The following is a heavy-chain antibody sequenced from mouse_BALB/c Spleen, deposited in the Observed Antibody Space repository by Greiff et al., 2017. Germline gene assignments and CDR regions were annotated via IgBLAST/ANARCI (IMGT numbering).Heavy chain of an antibody. Sequence: VQGVESGPGLVAPSQSLSITCTVSGFSLTGYGVNWVRQPPGKGLEWLGMIWGDGSTDYNSALKSRLSISKDNSKSQVFLKMNSLQTDDTARYYCARAAHYYGSYWYFDVWGAGTTVTVSS. D-gene: IGHD1-2*01. CDR3: ARAAHYYGSYWYFDV. V-gene: IGHV2-6-7*01. CDR1: GFSLTGYG. CDR2: IWGDGST. J-gene: IGHJ1*01.